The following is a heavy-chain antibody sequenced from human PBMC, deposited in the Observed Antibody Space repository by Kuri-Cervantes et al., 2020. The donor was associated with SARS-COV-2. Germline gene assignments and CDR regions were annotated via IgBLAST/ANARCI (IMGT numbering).Heavy chain of an antibody. CDR2: FDPEDGET. V-gene: IGHV1-24*01. Sequence: ASVKVSCKASGYTFTNYGLNWVRQAPGQGLEWMGGFDPEDGETMYAQKFQGRVTMTEDTSTDTAYMELSSLRSEDTAVYYCATNRGYWGQGTLVTVSS. CDR1: GYTFTNYG. J-gene: IGHJ4*02. CDR3: ATNRGY.